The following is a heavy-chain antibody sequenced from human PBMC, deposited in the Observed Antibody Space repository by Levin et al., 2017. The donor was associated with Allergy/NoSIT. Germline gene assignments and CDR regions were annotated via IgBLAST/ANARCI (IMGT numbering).Heavy chain of an antibody. Sequence: LSLTCAASGFTFSSYAMSWVRQAPGKGLEWVSAISGSGGSTYYADSVMGRFTISRDTSRNTLYLQVNSLRVEDTAVYYCAKGYTSGWSPFDYWGQGTLVTVSS. D-gene: IGHD6-19*01. J-gene: IGHJ4*02. CDR3: AKGYTSGWSPFDY. CDR1: GFTFSSYA. V-gene: IGHV3-23*01. CDR2: ISGSGGST.